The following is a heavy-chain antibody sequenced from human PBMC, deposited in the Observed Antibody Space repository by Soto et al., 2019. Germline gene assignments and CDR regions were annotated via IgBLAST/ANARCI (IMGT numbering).Heavy chain of an antibody. CDR1: GFTFRNYA. CDR3: AKGMYYYDSSGYRLFDY. J-gene: IGHJ4*02. Sequence: PGGSLRLSCAASGFTFRNYAMNWVRQAPGKVLEWVSGISVSGGTTYYADSVKGRFTVSRDNSKITVYLQMNSLRAEDTAVYFCAKGMYYYDSSGYRLFDYWGQGTLVNVSS. D-gene: IGHD3-22*01. V-gene: IGHV3-23*01. CDR2: ISVSGGTT.